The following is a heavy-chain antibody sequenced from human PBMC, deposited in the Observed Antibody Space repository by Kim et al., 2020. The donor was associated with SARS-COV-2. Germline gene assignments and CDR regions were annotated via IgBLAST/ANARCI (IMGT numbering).Heavy chain of an antibody. Sequence: SVKVSCKASGGTFSSYAISWVRQAPGQGLEWMGGIIPIFGTANYAQKFQGRVTITADESTSTAYMELSSLRSEDTAVYYCARVHSSSGYYDRDYYFDYWGQGTLVTVSS. J-gene: IGHJ4*02. CDR1: GGTFSSYA. D-gene: IGHD3-22*01. CDR3: ARVHSSSGYYDRDYYFDY. V-gene: IGHV1-69*13. CDR2: IIPIFGTA.